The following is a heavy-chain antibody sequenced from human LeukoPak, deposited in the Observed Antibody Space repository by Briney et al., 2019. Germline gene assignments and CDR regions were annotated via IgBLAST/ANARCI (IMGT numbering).Heavy chain of an antibody. CDR1: GYTLTELS. CDR3: ATAFRDYDILTGFN. CDR2: FDPEDGET. V-gene: IGHV1-24*01. Sequence: ASVKVSCKVSGYTLTELSMHWVRQAPGKGLEWMGGFDPEDGETIYAQKFQGRVTMTEDTSTDTACMELSSLRSEDTAVYYCATAFRDYDILTGFNWGQGTLVTVSS. J-gene: IGHJ4*02. D-gene: IGHD3-9*01.